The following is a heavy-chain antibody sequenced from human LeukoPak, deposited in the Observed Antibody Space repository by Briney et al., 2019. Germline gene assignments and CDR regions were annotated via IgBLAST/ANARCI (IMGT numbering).Heavy chain of an antibody. D-gene: IGHD7-27*01. CDR3: AKDGGLWVSAHWGDS. CDR1: GFTFSSYT. V-gene: IGHV3-23*01. CDR2: ITTGGPNT. Sequence: GGSLRLSCTASGFTFSSYTMSWVRQAPGKGLKWVSTITTGGPNTYYADSVKGRFTVSRDNSKNALYLQMNSLRAEDTAVYYCAKDGGLWVSAHWGDSWGRGTLVTVSS. J-gene: IGHJ4*02.